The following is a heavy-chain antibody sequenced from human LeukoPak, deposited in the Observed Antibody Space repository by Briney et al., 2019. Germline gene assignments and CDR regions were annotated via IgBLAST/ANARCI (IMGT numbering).Heavy chain of an antibody. V-gene: IGHV4-38-2*02. D-gene: IGHD2-2*02. CDR2: IYHSGST. CDR3: ARHCPDIVVVPAAINY. J-gene: IGHJ4*02. CDR1: GYSISSGYY. Sequence: SETLSLTCTVSGYSISSGYYWGWIRQPPGKGLEWIGSIYHSGSTYYNPSLKSRVTISVDTSKNQFSLKLSSVTAADTAVYYCARHCPDIVVVPAAINYWGQGTLVTVSS.